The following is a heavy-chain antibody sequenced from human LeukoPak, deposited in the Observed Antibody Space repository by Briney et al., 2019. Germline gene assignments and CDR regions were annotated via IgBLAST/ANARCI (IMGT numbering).Heavy chain of an antibody. D-gene: IGHD1-26*01. CDR1: GGSINSGAFY. CDR3: ARRSDSGSDDGEDYFDY. V-gene: IGHV4-39*01. CDR2: MYYDGSS. J-gene: IGHJ4*02. Sequence: PSETLSLTCTVSGGSINSGAFYWGWIRQPPGKGLEWIGSMYYDGSSYYNPSLKSRVTTSVDTSKNQFSLKLTSVTAADTAVYFCARRSDSGSDDGEDYFDYWGQGTLVTVSS.